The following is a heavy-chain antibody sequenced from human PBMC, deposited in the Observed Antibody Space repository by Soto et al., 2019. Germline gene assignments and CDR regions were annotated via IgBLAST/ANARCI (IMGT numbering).Heavy chain of an antibody. CDR1: GYSFTSYW. Sequence: GESLKISCKGSGYSFTSYWICWVRQMPWKGLEWMGIIYPGDSDTRYSPSFQGQVTISADKSISTAYLQWSSLKASDTAMYFCARVDTSMVEDYWGQGTLVTVSS. CDR2: IYPGDSDT. J-gene: IGHJ4*02. D-gene: IGHD5-18*01. V-gene: IGHV5-51*01. CDR3: ARVDTSMVEDY.